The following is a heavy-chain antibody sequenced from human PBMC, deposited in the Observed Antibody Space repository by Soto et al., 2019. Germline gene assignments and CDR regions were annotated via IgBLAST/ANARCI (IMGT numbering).Heavy chain of an antibody. J-gene: IGHJ4*02. V-gene: IGHV4-34*01. CDR3: ANRDDYYDSSGYYFC. CDR2: INHSGST. CDR1: GGSFSGYY. D-gene: IGHD3-22*01. Sequence: PSETLSLTCAVYGGSFSGYYWSWIRQPPGKGLEWIGEINHSGSTNYNPSLKSRVTISVDTSKNQYSLKLSSVTAADTAVYYCANRDDYYDSSGYYFCWGQGTLVTVSS.